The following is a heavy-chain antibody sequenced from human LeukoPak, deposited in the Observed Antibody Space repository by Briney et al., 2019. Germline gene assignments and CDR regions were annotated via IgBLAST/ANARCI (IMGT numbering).Heavy chain of an antibody. D-gene: IGHD3-22*01. CDR2: IYSGGST. CDR1: GFTVSSNY. Sequence: GGSLRLSCAASGFTVSSNYMSWVRQAPGKGLEWVSVIYSGGSTYYADSVKGRFTISRDNSKNTLYLQMNSLRAEDTAVYYCAKDFRITVIVVVITHFDYWGQGTLVTVSS. CDR3: AKDFRITVIVVVITHFDY. J-gene: IGHJ4*02. V-gene: IGHV3-53*01.